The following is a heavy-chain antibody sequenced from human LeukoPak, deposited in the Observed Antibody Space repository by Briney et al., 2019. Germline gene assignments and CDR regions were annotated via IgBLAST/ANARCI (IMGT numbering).Heavy chain of an antibody. CDR2: FDPEDGET. V-gene: IGHV1-24*01. Sequence: ASVKVSCKVSGYTLTELSIYWVRQAPGKGLEWMGGFDPEDGETVYAQRFQGRVTMTEDTSTDTAYMELSTLRSENTAVYYCATEVGEDYYASGKGYWGQGTLVTVSS. J-gene: IGHJ4*02. CDR1: GYTLTELS. CDR3: ATEVGEDYYASGKGY. D-gene: IGHD3-10*01.